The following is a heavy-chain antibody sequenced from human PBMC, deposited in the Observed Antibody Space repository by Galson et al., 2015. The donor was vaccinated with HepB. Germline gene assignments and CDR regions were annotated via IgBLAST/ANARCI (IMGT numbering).Heavy chain of an antibody. CDR1: GFSFNTYW. V-gene: IGHV3-7*01. CDR2: IKEDGSVR. D-gene: IGHD6-13*01. Sequence: SPRLSCAASGFSFNTYWMTWVRQSPGKGLEWVANIKEDGSVRYYVDSVKGRFTISRDNANNLLFLQMNSLRVEDTAVYYCARDQNYEYSSSWYDAFDMWGQGTMVTVSS. J-gene: IGHJ3*02. CDR3: ARDQNYEYSSSWYDAFDM.